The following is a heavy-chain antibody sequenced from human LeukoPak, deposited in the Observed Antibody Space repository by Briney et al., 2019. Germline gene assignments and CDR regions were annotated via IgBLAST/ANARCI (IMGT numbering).Heavy chain of an antibody. CDR1: GGSISSGGSS. V-gene: IGHV4-30-2*01. CDR2: IYHSGST. J-gene: IGHJ4*02. CDR3: ARVGGGWGSVYFDY. Sequence: SETLSLTCAVSGGSISSGGSSWSWIRQPPGKGLEWIGYIYHSGSTYYNPSLKSRVTISVDRSKNQFSLKLSSVTAADTAVYYCARVGGGWGSVYFDYWGQGTLVTVSS. D-gene: IGHD6-19*01.